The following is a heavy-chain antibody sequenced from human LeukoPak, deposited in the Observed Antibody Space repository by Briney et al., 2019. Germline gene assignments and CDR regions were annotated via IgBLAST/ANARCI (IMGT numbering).Heavy chain of an antibody. Sequence: SVKVSCKASGYTFTSYAMNWVRQAPGQGLEWMGGIIPIFGTANYAQKFQGRVTITADKSTSTAYMELSSIGSEDTAVYYCARLRADAYFDYWGQGTLVTVSS. CDR3: ARLRADAYFDY. D-gene: IGHD4-17*01. CDR2: IIPIFGTA. CDR1: GYTFTSYA. V-gene: IGHV1-69*06. J-gene: IGHJ4*02.